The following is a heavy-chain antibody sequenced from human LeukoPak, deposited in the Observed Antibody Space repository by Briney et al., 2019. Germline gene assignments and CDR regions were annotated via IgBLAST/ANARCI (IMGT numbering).Heavy chain of an antibody. CDR1: GFTFSSYS. D-gene: IGHD1-26*01. V-gene: IGHV3-33*08. CDR3: ARGGSTIVGARDAFDI. Sequence: GGSLRLSCAASGFTFSSYSMNWVRQAPGKGLEWVAVIWYDGSNKYYADSVKGRFTISRDNSKNTLYLQMNSLRAEDTAVYYCARGGSTIVGARDAFDIWGQGTMVTVSS. J-gene: IGHJ3*02. CDR2: IWYDGSNK.